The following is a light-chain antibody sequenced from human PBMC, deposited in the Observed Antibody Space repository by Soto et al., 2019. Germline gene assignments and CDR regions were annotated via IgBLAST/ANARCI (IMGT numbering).Light chain of an antibody. CDR2: HVS. V-gene: IGLV2-14*03. J-gene: IGLJ1*01. CDR1: SSDFCGYNY. CDR3: YSYRAYYTGV. Sequence: QSVLTQPASVSGAPGQSITISCTGTSSDFCGYNYVSWYQQYPGKVPKLLIYHVSNRPSGVSNRFSGSKSGNTASLTISGLQAEDAADYSCYSYRAYYTGVFGTGTKVTV.